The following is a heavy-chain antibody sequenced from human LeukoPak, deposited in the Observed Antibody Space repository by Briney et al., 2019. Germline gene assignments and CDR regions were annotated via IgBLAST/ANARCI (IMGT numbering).Heavy chain of an antibody. J-gene: IGHJ4*02. CDR2: ISWDGGST. D-gene: IGHD6-19*01. Sequence: PGGSLRLSFAASGFTFGNFWMTWVRQAPGKGLEWVSLISWDGGSTYYADSVKGRFTISRDNAKNSLYLQMNSLRAEDTAVYYCARDHSSGWYYFDYWGQGTLVTVSS. CDR3: ARDHSSGWYYFDY. CDR1: GFTFGNFW. V-gene: IGHV3-20*03.